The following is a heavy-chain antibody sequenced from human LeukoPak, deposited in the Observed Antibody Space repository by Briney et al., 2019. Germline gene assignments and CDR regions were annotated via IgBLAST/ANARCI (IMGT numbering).Heavy chain of an antibody. D-gene: IGHD6-25*01. J-gene: IGHJ6*02. V-gene: IGHV3-53*01. CDR1: GFTVSSNY. Sequence: GGSLRLSCAASGFTVSSNYMSWVRQAPGKGLEWVSVIYSGGSTYYADSVKGRFTIFRDNSKNTLYLQMNSLRAEDAAVYYCAMYSSDYYYGMDVWGQGTTVTVSS. CDR3: AMYSSDYYYGMDV. CDR2: IYSGGST.